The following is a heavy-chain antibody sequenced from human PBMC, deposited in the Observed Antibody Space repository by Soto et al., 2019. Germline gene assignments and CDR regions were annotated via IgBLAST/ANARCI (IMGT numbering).Heavy chain of an antibody. CDR3: AREVVVPAAMEDYYYYYGMDV. V-gene: IGHV4-31*03. CDR2: IYYSGST. Sequence: SETLSLTCTVSGGSISSGGYYWSWIRQHPGKGLEWIGYIYYSGSTYYNPSLKSRVTISVDTSKNQFSLKLSSVTAADTAVYYCAREVVVPAAMEDYYYYYGMDVWGQGTTVTVSS. J-gene: IGHJ6*02. D-gene: IGHD2-2*01. CDR1: GGSISSGGYY.